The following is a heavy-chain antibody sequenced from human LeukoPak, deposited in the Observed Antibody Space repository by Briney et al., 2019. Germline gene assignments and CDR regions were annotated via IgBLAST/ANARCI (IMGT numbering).Heavy chain of an antibody. Sequence: SETLSLTCSVSGDSISSGTYYWSWVRQPAGKGLEWIGRIYSSGSTNYNPSLKSRVALSVDTSKNQFSLKLSSVTAADTAVYYCARDRGGSASHGFDAFDIWGQGTMVTVSS. V-gene: IGHV4-61*02. CDR1: GDSISSGTYY. J-gene: IGHJ3*02. D-gene: IGHD3-10*01. CDR3: ARDRGGSASHGFDAFDI. CDR2: IYSSGST.